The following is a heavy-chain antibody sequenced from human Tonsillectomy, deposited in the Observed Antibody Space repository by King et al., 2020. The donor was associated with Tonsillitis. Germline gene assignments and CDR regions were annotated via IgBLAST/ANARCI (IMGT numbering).Heavy chain of an antibody. D-gene: IGHD1-26*01. CDR1: GFTFSSYS. CDR3: ARDGLVGAIDY. CDR2: ISSSSSYI. J-gene: IGHJ4*02. Sequence: VQLVESGGGLVKPGGSLRLSCAASGFTFSSYSMTWVRQAPGKGLEWVSSISSSSSYIYYADSVKGRFTISRDNAKNSLYLYLQMNSLRAEDTAVYYCARDGLVGAIDYWGQGTLVTVSS. V-gene: IGHV3-21*01.